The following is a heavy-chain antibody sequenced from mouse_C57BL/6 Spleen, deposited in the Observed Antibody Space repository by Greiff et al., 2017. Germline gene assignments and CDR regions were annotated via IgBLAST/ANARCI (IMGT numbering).Heavy chain of an antibody. J-gene: IGHJ2*01. CDR3: ARDYYYGSIFDY. V-gene: IGHV1-61*01. CDR1: GYTFTSYW. Sequence: VQLQQPGAELVRPGSSVKLSCKASGYTFTSYWMDWVKQRPGQGLEWIGNIYPSDSETHYNQKFKDKATLTVNKSSSTAYMHLSSLTSEDSAVYYCARDYYYGSIFDYWGQGTTLTVSS. CDR2: IYPSDSET. D-gene: IGHD1-1*01.